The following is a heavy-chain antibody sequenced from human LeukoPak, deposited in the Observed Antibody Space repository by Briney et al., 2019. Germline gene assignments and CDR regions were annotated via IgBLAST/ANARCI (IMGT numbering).Heavy chain of an antibody. V-gene: IGHV3-48*03. CDR3: AREGGVSTYYDILTGPGYFDY. D-gene: IGHD3-9*01. Sequence: GGSLRLSCAASGFTFSSYEMNWVRQAPGKGLEWVSYISSSGSTIYYADSVKGRFTISRDNAKNSLYLQMNSLRAEDTAVYYCAREGGVSTYYDILTGPGYFDYWGQGTLVTVSS. CDR1: GFTFSSYE. J-gene: IGHJ4*02. CDR2: ISSSGSTI.